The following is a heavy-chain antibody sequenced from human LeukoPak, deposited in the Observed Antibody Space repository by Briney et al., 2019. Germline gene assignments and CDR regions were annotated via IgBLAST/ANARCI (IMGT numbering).Heavy chain of an antibody. CDR3: AGIAVPPSYGMDV. CDR2: IKQDGSEK. D-gene: IGHD4-17*01. V-gene: IGHV3-7*01. J-gene: IGHJ6*02. CDR1: GFTFSDCW. Sequence: GGSLRLSCAASGFTFSDCWMSWVRQAPGKGLERVANIKQDGSEKYYVDSVKGRFTISRDNAKNPLYMQMNSLRVEDTAVYYCAGIAVPPSYGMDVWGQGTTVTVSS.